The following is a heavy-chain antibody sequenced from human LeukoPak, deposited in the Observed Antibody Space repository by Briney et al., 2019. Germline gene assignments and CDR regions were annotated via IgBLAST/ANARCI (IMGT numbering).Heavy chain of an antibody. J-gene: IGHJ4*02. CDR3: ARDYGGNLSFDY. D-gene: IGHD4-23*01. Sequence: ASVKVSCKASGYTFTSYGISWVLQAPGHGLEWMGWISAYNGNTNYAQKLQGRVTMTTDTSTSTAYMELRSLRSDDTAVYYCARDYGGNLSFDYWGQGTLVTVSS. CDR2: ISAYNGNT. CDR1: GYTFTSYG. V-gene: IGHV1-18*01.